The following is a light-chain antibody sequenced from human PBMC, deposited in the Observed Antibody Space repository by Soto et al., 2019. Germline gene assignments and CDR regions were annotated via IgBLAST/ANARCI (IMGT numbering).Light chain of an antibody. J-gene: IGLJ3*02. Sequence: QSVLTQPPSVSGAPGQRVTISCTGSSSNIGAGYDVHWYQQLPGTAPKLLIYGNSNRPSGVPDRFSGSKSGTSASLAITGLRAEHEADHYCQSYDSSLRGWVFGGETKLTVL. V-gene: IGLV1-40*01. CDR3: QSYDSSLRGWV. CDR2: GNS. CDR1: SSNIGAGYD.